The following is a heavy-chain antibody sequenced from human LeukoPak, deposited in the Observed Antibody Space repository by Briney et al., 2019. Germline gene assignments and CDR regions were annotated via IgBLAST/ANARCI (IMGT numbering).Heavy chain of an antibody. V-gene: IGHV3-21*01. D-gene: IGHD1-26*01. Sequence: GGSLRLSCEASGFTFSSYWMNWVRQAPGKGLEWVSSISSSSSYIYYADSVKGRFTISRDNAKNSLYLQMNSLRAEDTAVYYCAREGRSSGAFDIWGQGTMVTVSS. CDR3: AREGRSSGAFDI. CDR1: GFTFSSYW. CDR2: ISSSSSYI. J-gene: IGHJ3*02.